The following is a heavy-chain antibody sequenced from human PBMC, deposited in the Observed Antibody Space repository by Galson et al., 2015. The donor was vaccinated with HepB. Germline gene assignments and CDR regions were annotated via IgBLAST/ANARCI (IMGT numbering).Heavy chain of an antibody. D-gene: IGHD1/OR15-1a*01. CDR2: IKEDENAK. CDR1: GLTFRRYW. J-gene: IGHJ4*02. Sequence: SLRLSCAASGLTFRRYWMSWVRQAPGKGLEWVAIIKEDENAKDYVDSVKGRFTISSDNAKNSLYLQMSSLRGEDTAVYYCVTGEQGAWDYWGQGTLVIVSS. CDR3: VTGEQGAWDY. V-gene: IGHV3-7*03.